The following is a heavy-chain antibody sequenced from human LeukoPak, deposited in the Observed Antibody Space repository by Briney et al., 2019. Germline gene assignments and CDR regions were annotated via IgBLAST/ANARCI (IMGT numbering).Heavy chain of an antibody. D-gene: IGHD3-16*02. Sequence: GESLKISCKGSGYSFTTYWIGWVRQMPGKGLEWMGIIFPGDSDTRYNPSFQGQVTISVDKSISTTYLQWSSLKASDTAIYYCARHPPFMITFGGVIVPPDFWGQGTLVTVSS. J-gene: IGHJ4*02. CDR1: GYSFTTYW. CDR3: ARHPPFMITFGGVIVPPDF. V-gene: IGHV5-51*01. CDR2: IFPGDSDT.